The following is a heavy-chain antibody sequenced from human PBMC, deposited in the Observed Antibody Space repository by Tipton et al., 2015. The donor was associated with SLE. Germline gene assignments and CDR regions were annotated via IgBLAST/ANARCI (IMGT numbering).Heavy chain of an antibody. CDR2: IKQDGSEI. Sequence: SLRLSCAASGFTFSTYWMSWVRPAPGKGLEWVANIKQDGSEIQYVDSVKGRFTISRDNAKNTLYLQMNSLRGEDTAVYYCARVHDYGDFEEWWFDPWGQGTLVTVSS. D-gene: IGHD4-17*01. CDR1: GFTFSTYW. J-gene: IGHJ5*02. V-gene: IGHV3-7*01. CDR3: ARVHDYGDFEEWWFDP.